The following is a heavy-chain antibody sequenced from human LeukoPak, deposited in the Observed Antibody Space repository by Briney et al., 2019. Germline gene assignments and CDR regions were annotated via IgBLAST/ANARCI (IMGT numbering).Heavy chain of an antibody. CDR1: GFTFGAYY. CDR2: IKQDGSEK. CDR3: ARMSGIAVAAIWISYFDY. V-gene: IGHV3-7*03. Sequence: PGESLRLSCAASGFTFGAYYMTWDRQAPGKGLEWVANIKQDGSEKYYVDSVKGRFTISRDNANNSLYLQMNSLRAEDTAVYYCARMSGIAVAAIWISYFDYWGQGTLVTVSS. J-gene: IGHJ4*02. D-gene: IGHD6-19*01.